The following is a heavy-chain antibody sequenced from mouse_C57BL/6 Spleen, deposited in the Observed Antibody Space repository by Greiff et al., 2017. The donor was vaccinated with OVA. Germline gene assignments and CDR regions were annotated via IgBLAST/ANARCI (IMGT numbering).Heavy chain of an antibody. J-gene: IGHJ2*01. CDR3: AMGSTVKDY. D-gene: IGHD1-1*01. CDR2: IDPEDGEN. Sequence: VQLQQSGAELVKPGASVKLSCTASGFTIKDYYMHWVKQRTEQGLEWIGRIDPEDGENKYAQKFQGKATITADTSSNTAYLQLSSLTSEDTAVYYCAMGSTVKDYWGQGTTLTVSS. V-gene: IGHV14-2*01. CDR1: GFTIKDYY.